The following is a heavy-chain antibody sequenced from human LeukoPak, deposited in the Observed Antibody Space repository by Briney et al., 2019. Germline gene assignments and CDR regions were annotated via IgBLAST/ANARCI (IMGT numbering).Heavy chain of an antibody. V-gene: IGHV3-15*01. J-gene: IGHJ4*02. D-gene: IGHD2-2*01. Sequence: GGSLRLSCAASGFTFSDAWMSWVRQAPGKGLEWVGRIKSKTDGGTTDYAAPVKGRFTISRDDSKNTLYLQMNSLKTEDTAVYYCTIEVLPAALFDYWGQGTLVTVSS. CDR3: TIEVLPAALFDY. CDR1: GFTFSDAW. CDR2: IKSKTDGGTT.